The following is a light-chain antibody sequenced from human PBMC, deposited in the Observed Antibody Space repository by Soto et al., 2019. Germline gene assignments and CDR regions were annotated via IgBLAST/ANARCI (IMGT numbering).Light chain of an antibody. J-gene: IGLJ2*01. Sequence: QSVLTQPAFVSGSPGQSITISCSGTSSDGDSVSWYQQHPGKAPKLIIYEVTNRPSGVSNRFSGSKSDYTASLTISGLQAEDEADYYCSSYTAASTLDVVFGGGT. V-gene: IGLV2-14*01. CDR2: EVT. CDR1: SSDGDS. CDR3: SSYTAASTLDVV.